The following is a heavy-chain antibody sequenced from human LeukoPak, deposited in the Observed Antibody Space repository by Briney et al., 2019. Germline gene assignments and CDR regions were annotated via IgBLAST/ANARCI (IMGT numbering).Heavy chain of an antibody. CDR1: GFTFSSYG. D-gene: IGHD6-19*01. Sequence: GGSLRLSCAASGFTFSSYGMHWVRQAPGKGLEWVAVISYDGSNKYYADSVKGRFTISRDNSKNTLYLQMNSLRAEDTAVYYCAKGTGGWLYDYWGQETLVTVSS. CDR3: AKGTGGWLYDY. V-gene: IGHV3-30*18. CDR2: ISYDGSNK. J-gene: IGHJ4*02.